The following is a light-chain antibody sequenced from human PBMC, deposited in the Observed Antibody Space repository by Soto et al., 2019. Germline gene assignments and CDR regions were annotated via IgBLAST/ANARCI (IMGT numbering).Light chain of an antibody. CDR3: SSHTAYNIRV. V-gene: IGLV2-14*01. Sequence: QSVLTQPASESGSPGQSIANYYTGTSSDVVGYNFVSCYQQHPGEAPKLIIHEVTNRPSGDSDRFSASKSGNTASLTISELQAVEDADYYCSSHTAYNIRVIGSGTKVTVL. CDR2: EVT. J-gene: IGLJ6*01. CDR1: SSDVVGYNF.